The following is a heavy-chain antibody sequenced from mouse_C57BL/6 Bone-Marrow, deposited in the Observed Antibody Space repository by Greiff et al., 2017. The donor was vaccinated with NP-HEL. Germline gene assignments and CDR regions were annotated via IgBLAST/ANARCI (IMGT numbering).Heavy chain of an antibody. V-gene: IGHV1-54*01. CDR3: AREPMVTTAY. Sequence: QVQLKESVAELVRPGTSVKVSCKASGYAFTNYLIEWVKQRPGQGLEWIGVINPGSGGTNYNEKFKGKATLTADKSSSTAYMQLSSLTSEDSAVYFCAREPMVTTAYWGQGTLVTVSA. CDR2: INPGSGGT. CDR1: GYAFTNYL. J-gene: IGHJ3*01. D-gene: IGHD2-2*01.